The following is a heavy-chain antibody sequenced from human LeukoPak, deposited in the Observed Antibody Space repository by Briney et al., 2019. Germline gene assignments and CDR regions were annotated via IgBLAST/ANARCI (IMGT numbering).Heavy chain of an antibody. V-gene: IGHV1-46*01. Sequence: AASVKVSCKASGYMFTSYYIHWVRQAPGQGLEWMGIINPSGGSTNYAQKFQGRVTMTGDTSTSTVHMELSSLRSEDTAVYYCAGGSRAFDYWGQGTLVTVSS. J-gene: IGHJ4*02. CDR1: GYMFTSYY. D-gene: IGHD3-16*01. CDR3: AGGSRAFDY. CDR2: INPSGGST.